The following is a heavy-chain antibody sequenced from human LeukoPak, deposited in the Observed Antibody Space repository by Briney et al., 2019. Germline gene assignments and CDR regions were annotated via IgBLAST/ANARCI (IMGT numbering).Heavy chain of an antibody. D-gene: IGHD3-10*01. CDR2: ISYDGSNK. Sequence: GGSLRLSCAASGFTVSTNYMNWVRQAPGKGLEWVAVISYDGSNKYYADSVKGRFTISRDNSKNTLYLQMNSLRAEDTAVYYCARDPGGGYFDYWGQGTLVTVSS. V-gene: IGHV3-30*03. J-gene: IGHJ4*02. CDR3: ARDPGGGYFDY. CDR1: GFTVSTNY.